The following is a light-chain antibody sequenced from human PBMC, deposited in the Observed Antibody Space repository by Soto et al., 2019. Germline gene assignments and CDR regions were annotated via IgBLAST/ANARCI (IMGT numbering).Light chain of an antibody. J-gene: IGKJ1*01. V-gene: IGKV1-5*03. CDR2: KAS. CDR1: LSISIW. CDR3: QQYNSYPWT. Sequence: DIQMTQSPSTLSASVGDRVTITCRDSLSISIWLAWYQQKPGKAPKLLIYKASSLESGVPSRFSGSGSGTEFTLTISNLQPDDFATYYCQQYNSYPWTFGQGTKVEIK.